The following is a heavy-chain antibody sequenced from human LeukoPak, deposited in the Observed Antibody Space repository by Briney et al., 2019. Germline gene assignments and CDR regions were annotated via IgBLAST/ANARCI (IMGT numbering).Heavy chain of an antibody. Sequence: SETLSLTCTVSGASFSTNYWSWIRQPPGRGLEWIGYVFDSGSTNYNPSLKSRVTISVDTSTKQFSLRLSSVTAADTAVYYCARLYQQSKWKYYYYYMDVWGKGTAVTVSS. CDR2: VFDSGST. J-gene: IGHJ6*03. CDR1: GASFSTNY. D-gene: IGHD1-1*01. CDR3: ARLYQQSKWKYYYYYMDV. V-gene: IGHV4-59*01.